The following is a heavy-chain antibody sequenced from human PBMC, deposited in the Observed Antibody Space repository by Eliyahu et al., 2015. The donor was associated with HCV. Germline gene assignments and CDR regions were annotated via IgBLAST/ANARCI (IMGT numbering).Heavy chain of an antibody. CDR2: ISGSGGST. D-gene: IGHD3-22*01. CDR1: GFTFSSYA. Sequence: EVQLLESGGGLVQPGGSLRLSCAASGFTFSSYAMSWVRQAPGKGLEWVSAISGSGGSTYDADSVKGRFTISRDNSKNTLYLQMNSLRAEDTAVYYCAKDRDYYDSSGYLVDYWGQGTLVTVSS. V-gene: IGHV3-23*01. CDR3: AKDRDYYDSSGYLVDY. J-gene: IGHJ4*02.